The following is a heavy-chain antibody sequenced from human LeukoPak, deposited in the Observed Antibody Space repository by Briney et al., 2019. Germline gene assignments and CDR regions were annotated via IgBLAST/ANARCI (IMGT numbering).Heavy chain of an antibody. CDR2: ISSSGSTI. Sequence: GGSLRLSCAASGFTFSSYEMNWVRQAPGKGLESVSYISSSGSTIYYADSVKGRFTISRDNAKNSLYLQMNSLRAEDTAVYYCAREGSEHYYYYGMDVWGKGTTVTVSS. J-gene: IGHJ6*04. CDR1: GFTFSSYE. CDR3: AREGSEHYYYYGMDV. D-gene: IGHD6-25*01. V-gene: IGHV3-48*03.